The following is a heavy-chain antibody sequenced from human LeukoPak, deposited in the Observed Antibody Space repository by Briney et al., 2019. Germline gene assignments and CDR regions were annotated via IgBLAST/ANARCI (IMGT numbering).Heavy chain of an antibody. CDR3: ARGTTPLYYFDY. CDR2: IYTSGST. Sequence: SETLSPTCTVSGGSISSYYWSWIRQPAGKGLEWIGRIYTSGSTNYNPSLKSRVTMSVDTSKSQFSLKLSSVTAADTAVYYCARGTTPLYYFDYWGQGTLVTVSS. J-gene: IGHJ4*02. CDR1: GGSISSYY. D-gene: IGHD1-7*01. V-gene: IGHV4-4*07.